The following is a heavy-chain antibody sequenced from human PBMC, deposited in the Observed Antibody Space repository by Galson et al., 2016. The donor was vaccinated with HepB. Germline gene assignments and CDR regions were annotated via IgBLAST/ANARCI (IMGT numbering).Heavy chain of an antibody. V-gene: IGHV4-34*01. CDR2: IKYSGST. J-gene: IGHJ6*02. D-gene: IGHD3-22*01. Sequence: SETLSLTCAVYGGSFSGYYWSWIRQTPGKGLEWIGEIKYSGSTNYNPSLKSRVTISVGTSKNQFSLKLSSVTAADTALYYCARARYDSSGHYAGGSARIYYYYYGMDVWGQGTTVTVSS. CDR3: ARARYDSSGHYAGGSARIYYYYYGMDV. CDR1: GGSFSGYY.